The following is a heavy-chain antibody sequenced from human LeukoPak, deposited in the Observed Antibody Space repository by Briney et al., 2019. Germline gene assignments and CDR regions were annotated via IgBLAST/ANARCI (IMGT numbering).Heavy chain of an antibody. CDR2: INPNSGGT. CDR1: GYTLTGYY. CDR3: ARIGYCSSTSCRLFDY. Sequence: ASVKVSCKASGYTLTGYYMHWVRQAPGQGLEWMGWINPNSGGTNYAQKFQGRVTMTRDTSISTAYMELSRLRSDDTAVYYCARIGYCSSTSCRLFDYWGQGTLVTVSS. D-gene: IGHD2-2*01. J-gene: IGHJ4*02. V-gene: IGHV1-2*02.